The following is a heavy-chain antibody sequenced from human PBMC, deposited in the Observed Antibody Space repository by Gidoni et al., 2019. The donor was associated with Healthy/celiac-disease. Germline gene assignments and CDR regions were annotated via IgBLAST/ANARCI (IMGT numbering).Heavy chain of an antibody. J-gene: IGHJ4*02. CDR1: GFTFSSYG. Sequence: QVQLVESGGGVVQPGRSLRLSCAASGFTFSSYGMHWFRQAPGKGLEWVAVISYDGSNKYYADSVKGRFTISRDNSKNTLYLQMNSLRAEDTAVYYCARGYGSGDYYFDYWGQGTLVTVSS. CDR2: ISYDGSNK. V-gene: IGHV3-30*03. CDR3: ARGYGSGDYYFDY. D-gene: IGHD3-10*01.